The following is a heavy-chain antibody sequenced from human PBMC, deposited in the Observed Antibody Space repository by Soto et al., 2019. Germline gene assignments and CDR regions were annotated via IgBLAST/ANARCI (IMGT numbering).Heavy chain of an antibody. CDR1: GYTFTSYA. V-gene: IGHV1-18*01. Sequence: QVQLVQSGAAVKKPGASVKVSCKASGYTFTSYAISWVRQAPGQGLEWMGWISAYNGNTNYAKKPQDRVPITTDTSTSRAYIELRSLRSDDTAVYYLARDAPPADYWGQGTLVTVSS. CDR3: ARDAPPADY. J-gene: IGHJ4*02. CDR2: ISAYNGNT.